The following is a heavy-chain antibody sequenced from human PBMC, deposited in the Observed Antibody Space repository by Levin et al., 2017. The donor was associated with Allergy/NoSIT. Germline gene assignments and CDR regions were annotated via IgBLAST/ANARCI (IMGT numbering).Heavy chain of an antibody. J-gene: IGHJ3*02. CDR1: GYTFTSYG. Sequence: ASVKVSCKASGYTFTSYGISWVRQAPGRGLEWMGWISTYSGDTNYAQKLQGRVTMTTDTSTSTAYMELRSLRSDDTAVYYCAREGGDYVFDIWGQGTMVTVSS. CDR3: AREGGDYVFDI. D-gene: IGHD4-17*01. CDR2: ISTYSGDT. V-gene: IGHV1-18*01.